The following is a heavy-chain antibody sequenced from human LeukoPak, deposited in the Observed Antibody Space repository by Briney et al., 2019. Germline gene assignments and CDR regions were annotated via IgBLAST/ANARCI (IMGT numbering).Heavy chain of an antibody. Sequence: GGSLRLSCAASEFTVSTNYINWVRQAPGKELEWVSVIYSGGGTYYIDSVKGRFTISRDISKNTLYLQMSSLRAEDTAVYYCTRGLGSLDYWGQGTLVTVSS. CDR2: IYSGGGT. D-gene: IGHD7-27*01. CDR1: EFTVSTNY. CDR3: TRGLGSLDY. J-gene: IGHJ4*02. V-gene: IGHV3-53*01.